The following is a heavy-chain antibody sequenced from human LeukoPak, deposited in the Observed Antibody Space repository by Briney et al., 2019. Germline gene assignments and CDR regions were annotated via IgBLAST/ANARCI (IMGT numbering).Heavy chain of an antibody. CDR2: IWYDGSNK. J-gene: IGHJ6*02. Sequence: GGSLRLSCAASGFTFSSYGMHWVRQAPGKGLEWVAVIWYDGSNKYYADSVKGRFTISRDNSKNTPYLQMNSLRAEDTAVYYCARGVGNYYYVMDVWGQGTTVTVSS. D-gene: IGHD3-10*01. CDR3: ARGVGNYYYVMDV. CDR1: GFTFSSYG. V-gene: IGHV3-33*01.